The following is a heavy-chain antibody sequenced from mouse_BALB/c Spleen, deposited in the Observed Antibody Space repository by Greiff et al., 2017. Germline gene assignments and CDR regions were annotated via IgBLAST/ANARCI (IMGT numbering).Heavy chain of an antibody. J-gene: IGHJ2*01. V-gene: IGHV3-6*02. Sequence: ESGPGLVKPSQSLSLTCSVTGYSITSGYYWNWIRQFPGNKLEWMGYISYDGSNNYNPSLKNRISITRDTSKNQFFLKLNSVTTEDTATYYCASGGDGGFDYWGQGTTLTVSS. D-gene: IGHD3-3*01. CDR2: ISYDGSN. CDR1: GYSITSGYY. CDR3: ASGGDGGFDY.